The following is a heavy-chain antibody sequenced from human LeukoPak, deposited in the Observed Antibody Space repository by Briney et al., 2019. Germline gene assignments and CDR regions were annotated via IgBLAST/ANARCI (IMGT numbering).Heavy chain of an antibody. CDR1: GGSMNSYY. Sequence: SETLSLTCTVSGGSMNSYYWSWIRQPPGKGLEWIAYMYYTGSTNYNPSLRSRVTISVDTSKNQFSLKLSYVAATDTAVDYCARVKSSGSYFAFDIWGQGTMVTVSS. J-gene: IGHJ3*02. V-gene: IGHV4-59*01. D-gene: IGHD3-10*01. CDR3: ARVKSSGSYFAFDI. CDR2: MYYTGST.